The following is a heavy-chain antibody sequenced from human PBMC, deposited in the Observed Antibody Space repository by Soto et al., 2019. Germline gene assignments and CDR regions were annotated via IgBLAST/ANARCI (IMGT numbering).Heavy chain of an antibody. V-gene: IGHV3-30*03. CDR3: ARDGQWELLSWYFDY. J-gene: IGHJ4*02. D-gene: IGHD1-26*01. Sequence: QVQLVESGGGVVQPGRSLRLSCAASGFTFSSYGMHWVRQAPGKGLEWVAVISYDGSNNYYGDSVKGRLTISRDDSKKTLYLQMNSLRPEDTAVYHCARDGQWELLSWYFDYWGQGTLVTVSS. CDR1: GFTFSSYG. CDR2: ISYDGSNN.